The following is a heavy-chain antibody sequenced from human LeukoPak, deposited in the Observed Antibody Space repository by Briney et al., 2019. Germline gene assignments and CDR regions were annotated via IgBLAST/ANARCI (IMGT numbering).Heavy chain of an antibody. CDR1: GFTISYSW. CDR3: AKNSKEYNSDYSCFSTC. Sequence: PGGSLSLTCAASGFTISYSWMSWVRQAPGKGLEWVAVISYEGSNEFYADSVKGRFTVSRDNSKKTLNLQMNSLRDEDTAVYYCAKNSKEYNSDYSCFSTCWGQGTLVTVSS. CDR2: ISYEGSNE. D-gene: IGHD3-16*01. J-gene: IGHJ4*01. V-gene: IGHV3-30*18.